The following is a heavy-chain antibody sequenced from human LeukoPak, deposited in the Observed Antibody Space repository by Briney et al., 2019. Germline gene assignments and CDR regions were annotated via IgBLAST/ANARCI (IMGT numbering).Heavy chain of an antibody. CDR1: GFTFSSYS. Sequence: GGSLRLSCAASGFTFSSYSMNWVRQAPGKGLEWVSYISSSSSTIYYADSVKGRFTISRDNAKNSLYLQMNSLRDEDTAVYYCARAHYYGSGSYYNEDAFDIWGQGTVVTVSS. J-gene: IGHJ3*02. CDR3: ARAHYYGSGSYYNEDAFDI. V-gene: IGHV3-48*02. D-gene: IGHD3-10*01. CDR2: ISSSSSTI.